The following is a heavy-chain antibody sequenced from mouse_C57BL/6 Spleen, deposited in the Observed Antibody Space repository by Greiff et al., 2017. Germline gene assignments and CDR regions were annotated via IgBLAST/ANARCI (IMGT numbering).Heavy chain of an antibody. Sequence: QVQLQQSGAELMKPGASVKLSCKATGYTFTGYWIEWVKQRPGHGLEWIGEILPGSGSTNSNEKFKGTATFTADTSSNTAYMQLSSLTTEDSAIYDCARAMTYFYAMDYWGQGTSVTVSS. D-gene: IGHD2-10*01. CDR3: ARAMTYFYAMDY. CDR2: ILPGSGST. J-gene: IGHJ4*01. CDR1: GYTFTGYW. V-gene: IGHV1-9*01.